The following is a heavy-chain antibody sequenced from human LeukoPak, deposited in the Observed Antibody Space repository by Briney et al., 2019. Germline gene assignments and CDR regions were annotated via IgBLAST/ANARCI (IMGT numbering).Heavy chain of an antibody. J-gene: IGHJ5*02. D-gene: IGHD3-10*01. Sequence: PSETLSLTCTVSGGSISSYYWSWLRQPPEKGLEWIGFIYNSGSTNYNPSLKSRVTMSINTSKNQFSLKLSSVTAADTAVYYCARDMAGGGWFDPWGQGTLVTVSS. CDR1: GGSISSYY. V-gene: IGHV4-59*01. CDR3: ARDMAGGGWFDP. CDR2: IYNSGST.